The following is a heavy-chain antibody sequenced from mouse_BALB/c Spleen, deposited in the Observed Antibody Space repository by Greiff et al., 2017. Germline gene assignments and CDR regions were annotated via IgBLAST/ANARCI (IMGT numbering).Heavy chain of an antibody. CDR2: ISTYNGNT. V-gene: IGHV1-67*01. Sequence: VQRVESGPEVVRPGVSVKISCKGSGYTFTDYAMHWVKQSHAKSLEWIGVISTYNGNTNYNQKFKGKATMTVDKSSSTAYMELARLTSEDSAIYYCARDGITKAYAMDYWGQGTSVTVSS. J-gene: IGHJ4*01. CDR3: ARDGITKAYAMDY. D-gene: IGHD2-4*01. CDR1: GYTFTDYA.